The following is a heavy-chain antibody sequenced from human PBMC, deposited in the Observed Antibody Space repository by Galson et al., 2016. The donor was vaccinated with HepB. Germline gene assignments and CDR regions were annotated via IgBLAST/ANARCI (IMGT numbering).Heavy chain of an antibody. J-gene: IGHJ3*02. D-gene: IGHD5-12*01. CDR2: MNPGDSDT. Sequence: QSGAEVKKPGESLKISCKGSGYSFSNYWIAWVRQMPGKGLEWMGIMNPGDSDTKYSPSFQGHVTISADKSISTAYLQWSSLQVSDTAMYSCVRRSTYSGDRGGAFDIWGQGTRVTVSS. CDR1: GYSFSNYW. V-gene: IGHV5-51*01. CDR3: VRRSTYSGDRGGAFDI.